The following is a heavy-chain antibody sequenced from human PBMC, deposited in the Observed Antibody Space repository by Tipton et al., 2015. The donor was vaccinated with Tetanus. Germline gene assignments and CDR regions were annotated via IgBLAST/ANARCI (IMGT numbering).Heavy chain of an antibody. J-gene: IGHJ5*02. CDR3: ARDQGGGRVVRLNWFDP. CDR2: VFRSGSA. V-gene: IGHV4-30-2*01. Sequence: TLSLTCAVSGASISSIYSWSWIRQPPGKGLEWIGYVFRSGSADYNPSLKSRVNISLDRSENQISLMLTSVTAADTAVYYCARDQGGGRVVRLNWFDPWGQGTLVTVSS. CDR1: GASISSIYS. D-gene: IGHD6-6*01.